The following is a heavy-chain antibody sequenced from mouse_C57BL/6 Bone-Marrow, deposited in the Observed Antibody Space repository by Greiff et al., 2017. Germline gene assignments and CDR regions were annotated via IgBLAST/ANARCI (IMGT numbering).Heavy chain of an antibody. CDR3: ARGTPYDYDNY. V-gene: IGHV1-69*01. J-gene: IGHJ2*01. CDR2: IDPSDSYT. Sequence: QVQLQQPGAELVMPGASVKLSCKASGYTFTSYWMHWVKQRPGPGLEWIGEIDPSDSYTNYNQKFKGKSTLTVDKSSSTAYMQLSSLTSEDSAVYYCARGTPYDYDNYWGQGTTLTVSS. D-gene: IGHD2-4*01. CDR1: GYTFTSYW.